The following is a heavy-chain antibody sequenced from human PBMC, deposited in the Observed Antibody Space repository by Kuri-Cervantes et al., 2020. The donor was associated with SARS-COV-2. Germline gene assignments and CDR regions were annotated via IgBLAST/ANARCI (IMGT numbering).Heavy chain of an antibody. D-gene: IGHD6-19*01. CDR1: GGSISSYY. CDR3: AGEQWLGPFDY. Sequence: SETLSLTCTVSGGSISSYYWSWIRQPPGKGLEWIGYIYYGGSTNYNPSLKSRVTISVDTSKNQLSLKLSSVTAADTAVYYCAGEQWLGPFDYWGQGTLVTVSS. J-gene: IGHJ4*02. CDR2: IYYGGST. V-gene: IGHV4-59*01.